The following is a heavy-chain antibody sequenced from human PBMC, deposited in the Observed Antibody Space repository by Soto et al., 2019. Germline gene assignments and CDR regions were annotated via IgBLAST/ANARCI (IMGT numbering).Heavy chain of an antibody. CDR2: ISAYTGNT. V-gene: IGHV1-18*01. J-gene: IGHJ4*02. CDR3: XXXXXXXXXAXXXY. Sequence: QVQLVQSGGEVKKPGASVKVSCKASGYTFTDYGITWXRXXXXXXXXWMGWISAYTGNTNYAQKVQGRVTMSTDTSTSTAYLELXSXXXXXXXXXXXXXXXXXXXXAXXXYWGQGTLVTVSS. CDR1: GYTFTDYG.